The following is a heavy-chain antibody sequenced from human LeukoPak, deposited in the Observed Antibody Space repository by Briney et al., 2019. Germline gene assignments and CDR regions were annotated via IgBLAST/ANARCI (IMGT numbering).Heavy chain of an antibody. CDR3: ARGAFSGYGDFGFDY. CDR2: IYDSGSA. V-gene: IGHV4-59*01. D-gene: IGHD4-17*01. Sequence: PSETLSLTCSVSGGSISSYYWSWIRRPPGKGLEWIGYIYDSGSANYNPSLKSRLTISVDTSKNQFSLKLSSVTAADTAVYYCARGAFSGYGDFGFDYWGQGTLVTASS. J-gene: IGHJ4*02. CDR1: GGSISSYY.